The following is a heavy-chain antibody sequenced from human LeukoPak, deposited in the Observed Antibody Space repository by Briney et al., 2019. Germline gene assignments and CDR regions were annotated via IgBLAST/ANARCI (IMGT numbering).Heavy chain of an antibody. CDR2: ISYDGSNK. CDR1: GFTFSSYA. V-gene: IGHV3-30*07. Sequence: PGGSLRLSCAASGFTFSSYAMHWVRQAPGKGLEWVAVISYDGSNKYYADSVKGRFTISRDNSKNTLYLQMNSLRAEDTAVYFCAKDQTPYYWGQGTLVTVSS. J-gene: IGHJ4*02. CDR3: AKDQTPYY.